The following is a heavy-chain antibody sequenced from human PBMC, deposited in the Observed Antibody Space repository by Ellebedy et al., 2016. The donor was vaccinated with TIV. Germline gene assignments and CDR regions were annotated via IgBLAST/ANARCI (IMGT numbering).Heavy chain of an antibody. J-gene: IGHJ6*02. CDR3: AKDKVFGDSRWEIDV. V-gene: IGHV3-23*01. Sequence: GESLKISCAASGFTFNSYAMSWVRQAPGKGLEWVSTISHTGTRTYYANSVEGRFLISRDNSKKTLYLQMNSLRAEDTAVYYCAKDKVFGDSRWEIDVWGQGTTVTVSS. CDR1: GFTFNSYA. D-gene: IGHD4-17*01. CDR2: ISHTGTRT.